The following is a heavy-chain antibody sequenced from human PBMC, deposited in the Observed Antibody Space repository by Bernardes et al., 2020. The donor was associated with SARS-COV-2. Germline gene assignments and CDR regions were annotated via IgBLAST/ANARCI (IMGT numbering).Heavy chain of an antibody. CDR3: ARLRGNYGWFDP. CDR1: GYTFTNHW. D-gene: IGHD4-4*01. V-gene: IGHV5-51*01. CDR2: IYPGDSET. J-gene: IGHJ5*02. Sequence: GGSLKISCKASGYTFTNHWIAWVRQMPGKGPELMGNIYPGDSETRYSPSFQGQVTISVDKSITTAYLQWTSLKASDTAMYYCARLRGNYGWFDPWGQGTLVTVSS.